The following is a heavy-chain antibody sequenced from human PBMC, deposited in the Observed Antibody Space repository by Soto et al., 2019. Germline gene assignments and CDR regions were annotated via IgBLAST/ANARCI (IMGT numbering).Heavy chain of an antibody. J-gene: IGHJ6*02. CDR3: ARSRYDILTGYQITNYYYYGMDV. D-gene: IGHD3-9*01. V-gene: IGHV1-46*01. Sequence: GASVKVSCKASGYTFTSYYMHWVRQAPGQGLEWMGIINPSGGSTSYAQKFQGRVTMTRDTSTSTVYMELSSLRSEDTAVYYCARSRYDILTGYQITNYYYYGMDVWGQGTTVTVS. CDR2: INPSGGST. CDR1: GYTFTSYY.